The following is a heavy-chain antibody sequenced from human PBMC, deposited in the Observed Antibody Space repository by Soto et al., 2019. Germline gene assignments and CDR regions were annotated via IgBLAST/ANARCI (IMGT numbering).Heavy chain of an antibody. CDR1: GGSISSGVYY. CDR2: IYYSGST. Sequence: PSETLSLTCTVSGGSISSGVYYWSWIRQHPGKGLEWIGYIYYSGSTYYNPSLKSRVTISVDTSKNQFSLKLSSVAAADTAVYYCARESYDSSGYYYPPPQGASDIWGQGTMVTVSS. J-gene: IGHJ3*02. V-gene: IGHV4-31*03. D-gene: IGHD3-22*01. CDR3: ARESYDSSGYYYPPPQGASDI.